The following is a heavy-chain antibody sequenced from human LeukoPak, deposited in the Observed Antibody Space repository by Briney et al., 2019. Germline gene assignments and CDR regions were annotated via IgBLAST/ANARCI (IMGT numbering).Heavy chain of an antibody. D-gene: IGHD3-16*02. CDR2: IYYSGST. CDR3: ARGRVTTEYVWGSYRYFLNYFDY. V-gene: IGHV4-59*01. Sequence: SETLSLTCTVSGGSISSYYWSWIRQPPGKGLEWIGYIYYSGSTNYNPSLKSRVTISVETSKNQFSLKLSSVTAADTAVYYCARGRVTTEYVWGSYRYFLNYFDYWGQGTLVTVSS. CDR1: GGSISSYY. J-gene: IGHJ4*02.